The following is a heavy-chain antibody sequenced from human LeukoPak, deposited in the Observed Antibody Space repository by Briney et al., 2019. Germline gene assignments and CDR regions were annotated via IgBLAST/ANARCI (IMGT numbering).Heavy chain of an antibody. CDR1: GGSFSGFY. CDR2: IHASGTT. V-gene: IGHV4-4*09. CDR3: ARHVICGGGNCYGAALDY. J-gene: IGHJ4*02. Sequence: PSETLSLTCTVSGGSFSGFYWSWIRQPPGKGLEWIGYIHASGTTNYSPSLTRRVTISGDSSKHHFSLKLSSVTAADTAVYYCARHVICGGGNCYGAALDYWGQGTLATVSS. D-gene: IGHD2-15*01.